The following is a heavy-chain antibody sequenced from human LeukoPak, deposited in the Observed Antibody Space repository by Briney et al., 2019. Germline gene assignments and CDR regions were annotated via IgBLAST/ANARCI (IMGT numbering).Heavy chain of an antibody. J-gene: IGHJ6*02. Sequence: GGSLRLSCAASGITFSNYAMHWVRQAPGKGLEWVAVISNDGRSRHYSDSVKGRVTISRDNSKSTQYLQMNRLTTEDTAVYYCARDLGLTGNYGGHGMDVWGQGTTVTVSS. CDR2: ISNDGRSR. D-gene: IGHD3-9*01. V-gene: IGHV3-30*04. CDR3: ARDLGLTGNYGGHGMDV. CDR1: GITFSNYA.